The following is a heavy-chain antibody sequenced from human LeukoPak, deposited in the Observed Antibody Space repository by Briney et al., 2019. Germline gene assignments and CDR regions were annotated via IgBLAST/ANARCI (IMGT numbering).Heavy chain of an antibody. CDR2: IYYSGST. D-gene: IGHD1-26*01. J-gene: IGHJ3*02. CDR3: ARGGESYIDAFDI. CDR1: GGSISSYY. V-gene: IGHV4-59*01. Sequence: SETLSLTCTVSGGSISSYYWSWIRQPPGKGLEWIGYIYYSGSTNYNPSLKSRVTISVDTSKNQFSLKLNSVTAADTAVYYCARGGESYIDAFDIWGQGTMVTVSS.